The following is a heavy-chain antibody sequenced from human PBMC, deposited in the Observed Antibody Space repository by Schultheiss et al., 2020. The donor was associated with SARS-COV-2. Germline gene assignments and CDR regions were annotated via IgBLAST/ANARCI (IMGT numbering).Heavy chain of an antibody. D-gene: IGHD6-13*01. CDR1: GFTFSSYS. J-gene: IGHJ6*02. CDR2: ISSSSSYI. Sequence: GGSLRLSCAASGFTFSSYSMNWVRQAPGKGLEWVSSISSSSSYIYYADSVKGRFTISRDNAKNSLYLQMNSLRAEDTAVYYCARDQGKSVDSSSWYPQDYYYYGMDVWGQGTTVTVSS. V-gene: IGHV3-21*01. CDR3: ARDQGKSVDSSSWYPQDYYYYGMDV.